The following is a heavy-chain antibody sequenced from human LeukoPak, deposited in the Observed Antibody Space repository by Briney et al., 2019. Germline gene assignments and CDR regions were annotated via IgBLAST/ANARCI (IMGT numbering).Heavy chain of an antibody. CDR1: GYSFTSYW. V-gene: IGHV5-51*01. CDR3: ARHPIDSSFYNDAFDI. Sequence: GESLKISCKGSGYSFTSYWIGWVRQMPGKGLEWMGIIYPGDSDTRYSPSFQGQVTISADKSISTAYLQWSSLKASDTAMYYCARHPIDSSFYNDAFDIWGQGTMVTVSS. CDR2: IYPGDSDT. J-gene: IGHJ3*02. D-gene: IGHD3-22*01.